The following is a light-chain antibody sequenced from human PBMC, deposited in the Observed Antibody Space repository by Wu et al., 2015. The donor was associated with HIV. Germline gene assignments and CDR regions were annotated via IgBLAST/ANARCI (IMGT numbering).Light chain of an antibody. CDR3: QQYNSYPYS. CDR1: QSISTW. Sequence: VGDRVTITCRASQSISTWLAWYQQKPGKAPKLLIYKASSLESGVPSRFSGSGSGTEFTLTISSLQPDDFATYYCQQYNSYPYSFGQGTKLEIK. J-gene: IGKJ2*03. V-gene: IGKV1-5*03. CDR2: KAS.